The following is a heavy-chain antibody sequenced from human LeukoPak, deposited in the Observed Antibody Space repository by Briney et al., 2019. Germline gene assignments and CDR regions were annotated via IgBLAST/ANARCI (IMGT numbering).Heavy chain of an antibody. D-gene: IGHD6-13*01. Sequence: GGSLRLSCAASGFTFSDYYMSWIRQAPGKGLEWISFISSSSGTIYYADSVKGRFTISRDNAKNSLYLQMNSLGAEDTAVYYCARDGPSIAAAGTIDYWGQGTLVTVSS. J-gene: IGHJ4*02. CDR1: GFTFSDYY. CDR2: ISSSSGTI. CDR3: ARDGPSIAAAGTIDY. V-gene: IGHV3-11*04.